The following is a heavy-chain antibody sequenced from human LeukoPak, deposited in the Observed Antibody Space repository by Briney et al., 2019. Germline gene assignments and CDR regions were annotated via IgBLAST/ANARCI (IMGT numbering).Heavy chain of an antibody. CDR1: GFTFSSCG. J-gene: IGHJ4*02. D-gene: IGHD5-18*01. CDR2: ISYDGSNK. V-gene: IGHV3-30*18. Sequence: PGRSLRLSCAASGFTFSSCGMHWVRQAPGKGLEWVAVISYDGSNKYYADSVKGRFTISRDNSKNTLYLQMNSLRAEDTAVYYCAKTGYSYGGLDYWGQGTLVTVSS. CDR3: AKTGYSYGGLDY.